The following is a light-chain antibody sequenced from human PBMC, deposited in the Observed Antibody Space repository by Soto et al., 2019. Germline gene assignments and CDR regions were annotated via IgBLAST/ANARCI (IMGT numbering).Light chain of an antibody. CDR1: QGISSF. CDR2: AAS. CDR3: QQLNRYPRT. J-gene: IGKJ1*01. Sequence: DIQLTQSPSFLSASVGDRVTITCRASQGISSFLAWYQQKPGKAPNLLIYAASTLQSGVTSRFTGSGSGTEFTLTISSLQPEDYATYYCQQLNRYPRTFGQGTKVEIK. V-gene: IGKV1-9*01.